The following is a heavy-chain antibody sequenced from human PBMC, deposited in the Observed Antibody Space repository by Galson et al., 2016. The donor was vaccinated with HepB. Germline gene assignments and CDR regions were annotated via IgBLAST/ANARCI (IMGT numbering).Heavy chain of an antibody. CDR1: GYTFINYY. CDR2: INPLSGGT. V-gene: IGHV1-46*01. CDR3: ARAIMTPSDNWFDP. Sequence: SVKVSCKASGYTFINYYIHWVRQAPGQGLEWMGIINPLSGGTDYAQRFQGRVTMTRDTSTSTVSMEQSSLRSEDTAVYYCARAIMTPSDNWFDPWGQGSLVTVSS. D-gene: IGHD2-8*01. J-gene: IGHJ5*02.